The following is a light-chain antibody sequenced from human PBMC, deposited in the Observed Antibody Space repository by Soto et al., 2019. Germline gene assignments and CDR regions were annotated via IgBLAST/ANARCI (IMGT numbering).Light chain of an antibody. CDR3: QVWDIGSGVI. CDR1: NIGSKS. J-gene: IGLJ2*01. CDR2: YDT. Sequence: SYELTQPPAVSVAPGKTAKITCGGSNIGSKSVHWYQQKPGQAPVLVIYYDTDRPSGVPERLSGSNSGSTAALTISRVEAGDEADYYCQVWDIGSGVIFGGGTQPIVL. V-gene: IGLV3-21*04.